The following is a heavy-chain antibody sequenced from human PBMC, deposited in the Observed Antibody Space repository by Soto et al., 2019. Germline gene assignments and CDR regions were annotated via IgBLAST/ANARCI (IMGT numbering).Heavy chain of an antibody. V-gene: IGHV1-18*01. J-gene: IGHJ4*02. D-gene: IGHD3-10*01. Sequence: ASVKVSCKASGYTFTSYGISWVRQAPGQGLEWMGWISAYNGNTNYAQKLQGRVTMTTDTSTSTAYMELRSLRSDDTAVYYCARGSPYYYGSGSQSDYWGQGTLVTVSS. CDR1: GYTFTSYG. CDR2: ISAYNGNT. CDR3: ARGSPYYYGSGSQSDY.